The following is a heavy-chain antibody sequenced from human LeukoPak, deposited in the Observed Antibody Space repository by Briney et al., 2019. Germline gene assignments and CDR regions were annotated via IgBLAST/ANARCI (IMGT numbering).Heavy chain of an antibody. J-gene: IGHJ5*02. Sequence: PSETLSLTCAVYGGSFSGYYWSWIRQPPGKGLEWIGEINHSGSTNYNPSLKSRVTISVDTSKNQFSLKLSSVTAADTAVCYCARRGGMVRDPNWFDPWGQGTLVTVSS. CDR2: INHSGST. D-gene: IGHD3-10*01. V-gene: IGHV4-34*01. CDR3: ARRGGMVRDPNWFDP. CDR1: GGSFSGYY.